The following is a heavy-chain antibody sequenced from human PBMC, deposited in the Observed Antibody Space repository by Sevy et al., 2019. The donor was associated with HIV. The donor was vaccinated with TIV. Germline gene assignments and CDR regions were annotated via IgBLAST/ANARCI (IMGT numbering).Heavy chain of an antibody. CDR3: AREALLWFGELCGMDV. V-gene: IGHV3-21*01. CDR2: ISSSSSYI. J-gene: IGHJ6*02. D-gene: IGHD3-10*01. CDR1: GFTFSSYS. Sequence: GGSLRLSCAASGFTFSSYSMNWVRQAPGKGLEWVSSISSSSSYIYYADSVKGRFTTSRDNAKNPLYLQMNSLRAEDTAVYYCAREALLWFGELCGMDVWGQGTTVTVSS.